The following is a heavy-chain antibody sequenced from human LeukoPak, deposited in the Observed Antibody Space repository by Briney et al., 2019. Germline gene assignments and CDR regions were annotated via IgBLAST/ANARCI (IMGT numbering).Heavy chain of an antibody. J-gene: IGHJ3*02. D-gene: IGHD2-8*01. Sequence: PSETLSLTCTVSGGSISSSSYYWGWIRQPPGKGLEWIGSIYYSGSTYYNPSLKSRVTISVDTSKNQFSLKLSSVTVADTAVYYCATTSLRWCMLCYAFDIWGQGTMVTVSS. CDR1: GGSISSSSYY. V-gene: IGHV4-39*07. CDR3: ATTSLRWCMLCYAFDI. CDR2: IYYSGST.